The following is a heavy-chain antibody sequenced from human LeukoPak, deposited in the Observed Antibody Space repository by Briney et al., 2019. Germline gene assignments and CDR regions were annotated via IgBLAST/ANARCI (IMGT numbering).Heavy chain of an antibody. CDR1: GYTFTSYA. CDR3: ASLYSSSWTPSRFDP. CDR2: INTNTGNP. V-gene: IGHV7-4-1*02. Sequence: ASVKVSCKASGYTFTSYAMNWVRQAPGQGLELMGWINTNTGNPTYAQGFTGRFVFSLDTSVSTAYLQISSLKAEDTAVYYCASLYSSSWTPSRFDPWGQGTLVTVSS. D-gene: IGHD6-13*01. J-gene: IGHJ5*02.